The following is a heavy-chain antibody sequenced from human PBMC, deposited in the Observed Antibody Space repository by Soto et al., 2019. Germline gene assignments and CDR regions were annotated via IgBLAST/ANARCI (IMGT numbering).Heavy chain of an antibody. CDR1: GLIFTRYS. CDR3: SRESEDLTSNFDY. CDR2: ISSTTNYI. J-gene: IGHJ4*02. V-gene: IGHV3-21*06. Sequence: GGSLRLSCAASGLIFTRYSMNWVRQAPGKGLEWVSSISSTTNYIYYGDSMKGRFTISRDNAKNSLYLEMNSLRAEDTAVYYCSRESEDLTSNFDYCGQGTLVTVSS.